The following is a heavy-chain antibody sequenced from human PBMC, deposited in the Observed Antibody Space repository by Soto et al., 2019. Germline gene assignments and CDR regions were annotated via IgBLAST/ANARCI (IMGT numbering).Heavy chain of an antibody. CDR3: ARDFGSDLSAPGAVFDY. V-gene: IGHV1-18*04. CDR2: ISPYNVKT. Sequence: ASVKVSCKASGYFFTSYGISWVRQAPGQGLEWMGWISPYNVKTKYAQNFQGRVTMTTDTSTYTAYMEVRSLRSDDPDVYYCARDFGSDLSAPGAVFDYWGKGTLVTVSS. CDR1: GYFFTSYG. J-gene: IGHJ4*02. D-gene: IGHD3-3*01.